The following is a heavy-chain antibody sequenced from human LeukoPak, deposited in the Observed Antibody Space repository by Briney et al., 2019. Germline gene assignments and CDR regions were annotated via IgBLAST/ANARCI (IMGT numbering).Heavy chain of an antibody. J-gene: IGHJ4*02. CDR1: GFTFSIYA. D-gene: IGHD1-20*01. CDR2: IGGSGGNT. CDR3: AKGYNWGTYYFDS. V-gene: IGHV3-23*01. Sequence: GGSLRLSCAASGFTFSIYAMAWVRQAPGKGLEWVSGIGGSGGNTYYADSVKGRFTISRDNSKNTLYLQMNSLRAEDTAVYYCAKGYNWGTYYFDSWGQGALVTVSS.